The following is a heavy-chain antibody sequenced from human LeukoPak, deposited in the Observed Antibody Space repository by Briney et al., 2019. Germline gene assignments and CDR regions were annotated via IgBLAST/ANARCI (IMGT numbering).Heavy chain of an antibody. CDR1: GASISSYY. CDR3: ARDIRGYCSSTSCYWFDP. CDR2: IYTSGNT. V-gene: IGHV4-4*07. Sequence: SETLSLTCTGSGASISSYYWSWIRQPAGKGLEWIGRIYTSGNTNYNPSLKSRVTMSVDTSKNQFSLKLSSVTAADTAVYYCARDIRGYCSSTSCYWFDPWGQGTLVTVSS. D-gene: IGHD2-2*01. J-gene: IGHJ5*02.